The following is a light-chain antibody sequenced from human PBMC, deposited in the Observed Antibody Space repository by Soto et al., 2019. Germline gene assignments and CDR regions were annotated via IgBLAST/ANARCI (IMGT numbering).Light chain of an antibody. J-gene: IGKJ1*01. CDR3: QQYGSSGT. Sequence: EIVLTPSPGTLSLSPGERPTRSCRASQSISRSLAWYQQKPGQAPRLLIYGASNRATGIPDRFSGSGSGTDFTLTISRLEPEDFAVYYCQQYGSSGTFGQGTKVDI. CDR2: GAS. CDR1: QSISRS. V-gene: IGKV3-20*01.